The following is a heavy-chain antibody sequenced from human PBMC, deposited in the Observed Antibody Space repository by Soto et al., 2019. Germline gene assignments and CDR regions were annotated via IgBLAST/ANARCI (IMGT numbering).Heavy chain of an antibody. CDR3: ARDSSGWSFDY. J-gene: IGHJ4*02. Sequence: ASVKVSCKASGYTFTSYAMHWVRQAPGQRLEWMGWINAGNGNTKYSQKFQGRVTITRDTSESTAYMELSSLRSADTAVYYCARDSSGWSFDYWGQGTLVTVSS. CDR2: INAGNGNT. CDR1: GYTFTSYA. V-gene: IGHV1-3*01. D-gene: IGHD6-19*01.